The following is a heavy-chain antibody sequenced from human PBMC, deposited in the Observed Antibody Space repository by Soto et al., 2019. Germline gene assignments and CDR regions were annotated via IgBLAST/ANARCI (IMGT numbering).Heavy chain of an antibody. CDR3: ARDSVAVANLNYYYYGMVV. Sequence: ASVKVSCKASGYTFTSYGISWVRQAPGQGLEWMGWISAYNGNTNYAQKLQGRVTMTTDTSTSTAYMELRSLRSDDTAVYYCARDSVAVANLNYYYYGMVVWGQGTTVTVSS. V-gene: IGHV1-18*01. CDR2: ISAYNGNT. J-gene: IGHJ6*02. CDR1: GYTFTSYG. D-gene: IGHD6-19*01.